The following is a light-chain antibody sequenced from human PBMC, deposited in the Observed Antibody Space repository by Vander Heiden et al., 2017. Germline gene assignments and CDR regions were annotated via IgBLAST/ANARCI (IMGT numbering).Light chain of an antibody. CDR3: CSYAGSYTRDG. CDR2: DVS. J-gene: IGLJ1*01. V-gene: IGLV2-11*01. CDR1: SSDVGGYNY. Sequence: QSALTQPRSVSGSPGQSVTISCTGTSSDVGGYNYVSWYQQHPGKAPKRMIYDVSKRPSGVPDRFSGSKSGNTASLTISGLQAEDEADDDCCSYAGSYTRDGFGTGTKITVL.